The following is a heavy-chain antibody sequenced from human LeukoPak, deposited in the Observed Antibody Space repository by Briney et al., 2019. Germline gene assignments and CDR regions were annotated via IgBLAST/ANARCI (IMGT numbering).Heavy chain of an antibody. CDR1: GGTFSSYA. CDR3: AREVVVAATRYYFDY. Sequence: PVKVFCKASGGTFSSYAISWVRQAPGQGLEWMGSIIPILGIANYAEKFQGRVTITADKSTSRAYMELRRLRSDDTAVYYCAREVVVAATRYYFDYWGQGTLVTVSS. J-gene: IGHJ4*02. D-gene: IGHD2-15*01. V-gene: IGHV1-69*04. CDR2: IIPILGIA.